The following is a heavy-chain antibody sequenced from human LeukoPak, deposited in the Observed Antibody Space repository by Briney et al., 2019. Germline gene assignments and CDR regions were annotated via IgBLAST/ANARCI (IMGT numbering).Heavy chain of an antibody. CDR2: IYSAGNT. CDR3: AKVAGDNPRGDYPL. CDR1: GFTVSSNS. D-gene: IGHD4-17*01. Sequence: GGSLRLSCTVSGFTVSSNSMSWVRQAPGKGLEWVSFIYSAGNTHYSDSVKGRFTISIDNSKNTLYLQMNSLRAEDTAVYYCAKVAGDNPRGDYPLWGQGTLVTVSS. V-gene: IGHV3-53*01. J-gene: IGHJ4*02.